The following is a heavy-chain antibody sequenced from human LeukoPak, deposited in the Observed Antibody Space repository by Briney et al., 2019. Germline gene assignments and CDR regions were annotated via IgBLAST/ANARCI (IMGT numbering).Heavy chain of an antibody. Sequence: GGSLRLSCAASGSTFSSYAMSWVRQAPGKGLEWVSAISGSGGSTYYADSVKGRFTISRDNSKNTLYLQMNSLRAEDTAVYYCAKGPYYDSSGYYYWGQGTLVTVSS. J-gene: IGHJ4*02. CDR3: AKGPYYDSSGYYY. D-gene: IGHD3-22*01. V-gene: IGHV3-23*01. CDR2: ISGSGGST. CDR1: GSTFSSYA.